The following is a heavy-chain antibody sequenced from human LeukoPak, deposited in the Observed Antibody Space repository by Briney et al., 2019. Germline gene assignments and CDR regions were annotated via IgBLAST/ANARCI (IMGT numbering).Heavy chain of an antibody. J-gene: IGHJ3*02. CDR1: GFTVSSNY. D-gene: IGHD6-13*01. V-gene: IGHV4-59*05. CDR2: IYYSGST. CDR3: ASYSSSWSRRDAFDI. Sequence: PGGSLRLSCAASGFTVSSNYMSWVRQAPGKGLEWIGSIYYSGSTYYNPSLKSRVTIYVDTSKNQFSLKLSSVTAADTAVYYCASYSSSWSRRDAFDIWGQGTMVTVSS.